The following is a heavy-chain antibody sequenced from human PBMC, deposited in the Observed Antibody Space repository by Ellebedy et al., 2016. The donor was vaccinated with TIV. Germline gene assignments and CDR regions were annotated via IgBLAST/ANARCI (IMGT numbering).Heavy chain of an antibody. CDR3: ARLGVIAAAGASDS. D-gene: IGHD6-13*01. CDR2: ISYSGDLM. CDR1: GFTFSSYA. V-gene: IGHV3-21*04. Sequence: PGGSLRLSCAASGFTFSSYAMSWVRQAPGKGPEWVSYISYSGDLMYYADSVKGRFTTSRDNAGNSLYLQMNSLRAEDTAVYYCARLGVIAAAGASDSWGQGTLVIVSS. J-gene: IGHJ4*02.